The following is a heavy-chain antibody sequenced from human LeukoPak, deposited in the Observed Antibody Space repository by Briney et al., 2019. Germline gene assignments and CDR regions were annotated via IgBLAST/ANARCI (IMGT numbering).Heavy chain of an antibody. CDR3: ARGRDIVVVPAAFDP. Sequence: GGSLRLSCAASGSTFSSYSMNWVRQAPGKGLEWVSSISSSSSYIYYADSVKGRFTISRDNAKNSLYLQMNSLRAEDTAVYYCARGRDIVVVPAAFDPWGQGTLVTVSS. CDR1: GSTFSSYS. D-gene: IGHD2-2*01. J-gene: IGHJ5*02. CDR2: ISSSSSYI. V-gene: IGHV3-21*01.